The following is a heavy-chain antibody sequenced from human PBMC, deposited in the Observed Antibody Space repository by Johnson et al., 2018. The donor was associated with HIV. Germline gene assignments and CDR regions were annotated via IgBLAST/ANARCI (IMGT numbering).Heavy chain of an antibody. CDR1: GFTFEDYG. CDR2: INWNGGST. CDR3: ARESAFDI. Sequence: VQLVESGGGAVRPGGSLRLSCVVSGFTFEDYGMSWVRQAPGKGLEWVSAINWNGGSTTYADSVKGRFIISRDNAKNSLYLQMNSLRDEDTAFYYCARESAFDIWGQGTMVTVSS. V-gene: IGHV3-20*04. J-gene: IGHJ3*02.